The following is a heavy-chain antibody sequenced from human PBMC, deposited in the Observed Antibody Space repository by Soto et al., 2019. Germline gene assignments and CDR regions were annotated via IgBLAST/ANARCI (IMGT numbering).Heavy chain of an antibody. J-gene: IGHJ4*02. V-gene: IGHV1-18*01. CDR3: ARDRRDYVWGSYRSYFDY. CDR2: ISGYNGYT. Sequence: ASVKVSCKASGYTFSIYGITWVVQSPLQWLDWMGCISGYNGYTNYAQKFQDRVTVTTDTSTITAYLKLRSLTSDDTAVYYCARDRRDYVWGSYRSYFDYWGQGTQVTVSS. CDR1: GYTFSIYG. D-gene: IGHD3-16*02.